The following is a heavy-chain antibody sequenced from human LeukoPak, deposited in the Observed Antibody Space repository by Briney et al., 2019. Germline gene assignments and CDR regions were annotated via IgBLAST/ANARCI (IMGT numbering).Heavy chain of an antibody. Sequence: GGSLRLSCAASGFTFSSYGMSWVRQAPGKGLEWVSAISGSGGSTYYADSVKGRFTISRDNSKNTLYLKMNSLRAEDTAVYYCAKDMDTATNVFNYWGQGTLVTVSS. V-gene: IGHV3-23*01. CDR2: ISGSGGST. CDR3: AKDMDTATNVFNY. CDR1: GFTFSSYG. J-gene: IGHJ4*02. D-gene: IGHD5-18*01.